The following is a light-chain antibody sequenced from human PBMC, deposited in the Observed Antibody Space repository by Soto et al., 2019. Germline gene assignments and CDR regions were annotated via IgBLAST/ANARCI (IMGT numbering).Light chain of an antibody. CDR1: SSDLAIYNY. CDR2: QVT. V-gene: IGLV2-14*01. Sequence: QSDLTQPASGSGSPGQSITISCTGTSSDLAIYNYVSWYQQQPGKAPKLRIYQVTNRPSGVSNRFSGSRSGNTASLTISRLQAQDEADYYCTSYTDSSNYVFGTGTKLTVL. J-gene: IGLJ1*01. CDR3: TSYTDSSNYV.